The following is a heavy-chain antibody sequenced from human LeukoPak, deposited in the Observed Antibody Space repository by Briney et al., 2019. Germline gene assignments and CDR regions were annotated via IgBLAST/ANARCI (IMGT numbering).Heavy chain of an antibody. CDR2: ISGYNGKT. J-gene: IGHJ4*02. CDR1: GYTFTSHY. D-gene: IGHD3-22*01. CDR3: ARVRDYYANSDYSDY. Sequence: ASVKVSCKTSGYTFTSHYVSWVRQAPGQGLEWMGWISGYNGKTKYVQKFRGRITMTIDTSTTTAYMELRSLTSDDTAVYYCARVRDYYANSDYSDYWGQGTLVTVSS. V-gene: IGHV1-18*04.